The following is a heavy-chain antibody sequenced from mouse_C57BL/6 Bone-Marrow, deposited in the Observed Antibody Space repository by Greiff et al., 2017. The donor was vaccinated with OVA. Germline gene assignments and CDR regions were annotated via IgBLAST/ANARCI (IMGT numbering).Heavy chain of an antibody. Sequence: VQLQESGAELVRPGASVTLSCKASGYTFTDYEMHWVKQTPVHGLEWIGAIDPETGGTAYNQKFKGKAILTADKSSSTAYMELRSLTSEDSAVYYCTRHPWAYWGQGTLVTVSA. CDR3: TRHPWAY. V-gene: IGHV1-15*01. J-gene: IGHJ3*01. CDR1: GYTFTDYE. CDR2: IDPETGGT.